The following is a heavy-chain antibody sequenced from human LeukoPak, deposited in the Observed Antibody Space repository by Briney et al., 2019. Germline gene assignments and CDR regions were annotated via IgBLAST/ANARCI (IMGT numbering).Heavy chain of an antibody. Sequence: GGSLRLSCAASGFTFSSYAMSWVRQAPGKGLKWASAISGSGGSTYYADSVKGRFTISRDNSKNTLYLQMNSLRAEDTAVYYCAKGSTSTVTPTDYWGQGTLVTVSS. CDR3: AKGSTSTVTPTDY. V-gene: IGHV3-23*01. CDR1: GFTFSSYA. D-gene: IGHD4-17*01. J-gene: IGHJ4*02. CDR2: ISGSGGST.